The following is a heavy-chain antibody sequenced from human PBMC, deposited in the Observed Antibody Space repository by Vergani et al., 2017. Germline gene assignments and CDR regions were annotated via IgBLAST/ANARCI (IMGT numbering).Heavy chain of an antibody. Sequence: QVHLVESGGGVVQPGRSLTLSCVASGFSFRGHGMHWVRQAPGKGLEWVAFTRYYGIVEYYGDSVRGRFTIARDNSKNTLYLQMNRLRPEDTAVYYCATAGAAYCRGASCYDFFEYWGQGTLVTVSS. CDR1: GFSFRGHG. CDR2: TRYYGIVE. CDR3: ATAGAAYCRGASCYDFFEY. D-gene: IGHD2-15*01. J-gene: IGHJ4*02. V-gene: IGHV3-30*02.